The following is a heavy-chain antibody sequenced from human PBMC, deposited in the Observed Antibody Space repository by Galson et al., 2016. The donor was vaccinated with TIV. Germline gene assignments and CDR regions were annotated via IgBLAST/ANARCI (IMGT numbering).Heavy chain of an antibody. D-gene: IGHD3-3*01. V-gene: IGHV4-59*08. CDR2: IYYSGNA. Sequence: LSLTCTVSGDSISSYYWSWIRQPPGKGLEWIGYIYYSGNANYNPSLKSRVTISVDTSKNQFSLKLTSVTAADTAVYFCARPYDFWTGYPSLDGWGQGTTVTVSS. CDR3: ARPYDFWTGYPSLDG. J-gene: IGHJ6*02. CDR1: GDSISSYY.